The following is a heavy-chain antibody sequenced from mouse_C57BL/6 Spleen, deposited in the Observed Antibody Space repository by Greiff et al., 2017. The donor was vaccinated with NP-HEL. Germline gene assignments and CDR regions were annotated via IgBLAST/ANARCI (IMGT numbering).Heavy chain of an antibody. V-gene: IGHV5-9*01. Sequence: EVHLVESGGGLVKPGGSLKLSCAASGFTFSSYTMSWVRQTPEKRLEWVATISGGGGNTYYPDSVKGRFTISRDNAKNTLYLQMSSLRSEDTALYYCARVYYGSSYWYFDVWGTGTTVTVSS. CDR1: GFTFSSYT. J-gene: IGHJ1*03. D-gene: IGHD1-1*01. CDR3: ARVYYGSSYWYFDV. CDR2: ISGGGGNT.